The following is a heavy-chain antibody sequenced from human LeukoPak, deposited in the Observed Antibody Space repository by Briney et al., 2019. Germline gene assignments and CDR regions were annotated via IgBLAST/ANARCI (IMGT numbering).Heavy chain of an antibody. CDR2: IYTGGNT. D-gene: IGHD1-26*01. CDR1: GFIVSDNY. J-gene: IGHJ6*02. CDR3: ARDVWELGNMAPYGMDV. Sequence: GGSLRLSCEISGFIVSDNYMTRVRQAPGKGLEWVSTIYTGGNTYYAGSVKGRFTISRDRSFVYLQMRSLRVEDTAVYYCARDVWELGNMAPYGMDVWGQGTTVTVSS. V-gene: IGHV3-53*01.